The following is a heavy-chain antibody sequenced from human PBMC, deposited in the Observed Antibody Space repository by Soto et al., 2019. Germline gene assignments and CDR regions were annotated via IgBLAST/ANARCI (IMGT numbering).Heavy chain of an antibody. V-gene: IGHV6-1*01. D-gene: IGHD2-2*01. CDR1: GDSVSSNSAA. CDR3: AREQKSPQTWAYDSGSTSKFKVSPSFDY. CDR2: TYYRSKWYN. J-gene: IGHJ4*02. Sequence: PSQTLSLTCAISGDSVSSNSAAWNWIRQSPSRGLEWLGRTYYRSKWYNDYAVSVKSRITINPDTSKNQFSLQLNSVTPEDTAVYYCAREQKSPQTWAYDSGSTSKFKVSPSFDYWGQGTLVTVSS.